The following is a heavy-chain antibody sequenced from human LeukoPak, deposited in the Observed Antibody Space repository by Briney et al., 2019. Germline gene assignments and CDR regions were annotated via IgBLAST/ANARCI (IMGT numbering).Heavy chain of an antibody. V-gene: IGHV3-30*02. CDR2: IRYDGSNK. Sequence: GGSLRLSCAASGFTFSSYGMHWVRQAPGKGLEWVAFIRYDGSNKYYADSVKGRFTISRDNSKNTLYLQMNSLRAEDTALYHCARKGLGGELGGFDSWGQGTLVTVSS. J-gene: IGHJ4*02. CDR3: ARKGLGGELGGFDS. CDR1: GFTFSSYG. D-gene: IGHD1-7*01.